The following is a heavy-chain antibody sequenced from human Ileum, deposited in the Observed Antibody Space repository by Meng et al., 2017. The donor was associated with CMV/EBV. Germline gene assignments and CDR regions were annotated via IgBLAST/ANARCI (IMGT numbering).Heavy chain of an antibody. D-gene: IGHD2-21*02. CDR2: IYYSGGT. Sequence: QRGLKGRGPGLVKPSETLSLTCTVSGASISRSTYYWGWIRQPPGKGLEWIGSIYYSGGTYYNPSLKSRVTISVDTSKNQFSLKLNSVTAADTAVYYCASGDSLRAVDFWGQGTLVTVSS. CDR3: ASGDSLRAVDF. V-gene: IGHV4-39*07. CDR1: GASISRSTYY. J-gene: IGHJ4*02.